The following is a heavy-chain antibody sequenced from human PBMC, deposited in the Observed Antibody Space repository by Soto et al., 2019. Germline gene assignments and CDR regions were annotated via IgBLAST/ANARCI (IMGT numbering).Heavy chain of an antibody. V-gene: IGHV4-4*07. J-gene: IGHJ4*02. D-gene: IGHD3-10*01. CDR1: GASISTHS. CDR3: ARYYWSLRYVDF. Sequence: QVQLQESGPGLVKPSETLSLTCSVAGASISTHSWSWIRQPAGKGLEWIGHVSNIGSADYSPSLKSRVTMSVDTSKNQFSLKLSAVTAADTAVYYCARYYWSLRYVDFWGQGTLVTVSS. CDR2: VSNIGSA.